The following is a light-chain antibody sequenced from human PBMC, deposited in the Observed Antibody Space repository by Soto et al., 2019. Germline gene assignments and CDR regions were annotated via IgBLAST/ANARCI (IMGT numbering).Light chain of an antibody. V-gene: IGKV1-27*01. CDR2: AAS. J-gene: IGKJ4*01. Sequence: DIQMTQSPSSLSASVGARVTVICRASQGISSFLAWYQQKPGKVPKLLIYAASTLQPGVPSRFSGSGYGTDFTLTISSLQPEDVATYYCQKYDSAPSLTFGGGTKVEIK. CDR3: QKYDSAPSLT. CDR1: QGISSF.